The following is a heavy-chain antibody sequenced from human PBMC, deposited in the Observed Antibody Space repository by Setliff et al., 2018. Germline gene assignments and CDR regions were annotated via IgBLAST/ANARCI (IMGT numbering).Heavy chain of an antibody. CDR1: DVSISGYY. CDR3: ARSPSSGAYWNPRPFYSDY. V-gene: IGHV4-4*08. D-gene: IGHD1-26*01. J-gene: IGHJ4*02. Sequence: SETLSLTCTVSDVSISGYYWSWIRQPPWKGLEWIGYTHSSGRSNYNPSLKSRVTTSIDTSKNQFSLKLSSVTAADTAVYYCARSPSSGAYWNPRPFYSDYWARGTLVTVSS. CDR2: THSSGRS.